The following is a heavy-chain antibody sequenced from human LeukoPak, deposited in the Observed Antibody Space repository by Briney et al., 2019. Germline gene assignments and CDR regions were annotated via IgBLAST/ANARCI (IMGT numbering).Heavy chain of an antibody. J-gene: IGHJ4*02. CDR1: GYTFTSYY. CDR2: INPSGGST. V-gene: IGHV1-46*01. Sequence: ASVKVSCKASGYTFTSYYMHWVRQAPGQGLEWMGIINPSGGSTSYAQKFQGRVTITRDMSTSTVYMELSSLRSEDTAVYYCARDRSGIAAAGRGGYYFDYWGQGTLVTVSS. D-gene: IGHD6-13*01. CDR3: ARDRSGIAAAGRGGYYFDY.